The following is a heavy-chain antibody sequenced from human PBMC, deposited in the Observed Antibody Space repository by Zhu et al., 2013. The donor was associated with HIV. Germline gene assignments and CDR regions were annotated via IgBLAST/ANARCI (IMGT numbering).Heavy chain of an antibody. Sequence: QVQLVQSGAEVKKPGASVIVSCKAFGYSFIGSYMHWVRQAPGQGLEWMGWINLNVDVPNYAEKFQGRVTMTRDTSISTTYMELKRLTSDDTAIYYCARDVLGDSLLSLDYWGPEPWSPSPQ. CDR3: ARDVLGDSLLSLDY. V-gene: IGHV1-2*02. J-gene: IGHJ4*01. D-gene: IGHD2-8*01. CDR2: INLNVDVP. CDR1: GYSFIGSY.